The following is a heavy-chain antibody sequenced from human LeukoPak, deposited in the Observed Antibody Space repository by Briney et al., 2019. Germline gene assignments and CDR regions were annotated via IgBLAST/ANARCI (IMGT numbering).Heavy chain of an antibody. J-gene: IGHJ4*02. D-gene: IGHD2-2*01. Sequence: SETLSLTCTVSGGSISNYYWSWIRQPPGKGLEWIGYIYYSGSTNYNPSLKSRVTMSVDTSKNQFSLKLSSVTAADTAVYYCARSRTSPVFDYWGQGTLVTVSS. CDR3: ARSRTSPVFDY. V-gene: IGHV4-59*01. CDR2: IYYSGST. CDR1: GGSISNYY.